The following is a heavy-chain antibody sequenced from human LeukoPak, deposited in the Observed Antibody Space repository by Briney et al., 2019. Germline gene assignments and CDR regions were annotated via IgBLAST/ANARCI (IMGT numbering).Heavy chain of an antibody. CDR1: GGSISSGDYY. D-gene: IGHD3-3*01. CDR2: IYYSGST. J-gene: IGHJ6*02. V-gene: IGHV4-30-4*01. CDR3: ARATPEWLGYHNYYYGMDV. Sequence: TSQTLSLTCTVSGGSISSGDYYWSWISQPPGKGLEWIGYIYYSGSTYYNPSLKSRVTISVDTSKNQFSLKLSSVTAADTAVYYCARATPEWLGYHNYYYGMDVWGQGTTVTVSS.